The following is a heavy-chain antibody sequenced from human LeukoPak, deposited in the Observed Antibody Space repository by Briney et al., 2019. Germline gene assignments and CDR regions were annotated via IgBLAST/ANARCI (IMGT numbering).Heavy chain of an antibody. CDR3: ARRQYYYDSSGYLGVTYYFDY. CDR1: GYSFTSYW. CDR2: IYPGDSDT. D-gene: IGHD3-22*01. V-gene: IGHV5-51*01. Sequence: GESLKISRKGSGYSFTSYWISWVRQMPGKGLEWMGIIYPGDSDTRYSPSFQGQVTISADKSISTAYLQWSSLKASDTAMYYCARRQYYYDSSGYLGVTYYFDYWGQGTLVTVSS. J-gene: IGHJ4*02.